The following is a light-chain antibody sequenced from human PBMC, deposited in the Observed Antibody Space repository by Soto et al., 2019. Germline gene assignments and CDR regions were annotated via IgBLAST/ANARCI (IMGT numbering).Light chain of an antibody. J-gene: IGKJ2*01. V-gene: IGKV2-30*01. CDR2: KVS. Sequence: DVVMTQSPLSLPVTLGQPASISCRSSQSLVYSDGNTYLNWFQQRPGQSPRRLIYKVSNRDSGVPDRFSGSVSGTDFTLKISRVEAEDVGVYYCMQGAHWPRYTFGQGTKLEI. CDR3: MQGAHWPRYT. CDR1: QSLVYSDGNTY.